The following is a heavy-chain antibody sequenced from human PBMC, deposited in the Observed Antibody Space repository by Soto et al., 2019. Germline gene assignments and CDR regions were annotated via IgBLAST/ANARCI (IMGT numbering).Heavy chain of an antibody. CDR1: EVTISSYS. CDR3: ARHTSSGWTNFDY. V-gene: IGHV3-48*02. Sequence: TGGSMRLSSAASEVTISSYSMNWVRPTPGKGLEWVSYISSSSTAIHYTDSVKGRFTISRDNAKNSLFLQMNSLRDEDTAVYYCARHTSSGWTNFDYWGQGTLVTVSS. D-gene: IGHD6-25*01. J-gene: IGHJ4*02. CDR2: ISSSSTAI.